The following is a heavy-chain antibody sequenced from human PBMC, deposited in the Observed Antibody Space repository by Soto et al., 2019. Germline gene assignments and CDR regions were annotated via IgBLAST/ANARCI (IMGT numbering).Heavy chain of an antibody. Sequence: QVQLVQSGAEVKKPGASVKVSCKASGYTFTSYDINWVRQATGQGLEWMGWMNPNSGNTGYAQKFQGRVTMTRNTSENTAYMELSSLRSGDTGVYYCAGQAPPRPEGIEYWGPGTLVTVSS. CDR3: AGQAPPRPEGIEY. J-gene: IGHJ4*02. CDR1: GYTFTSYD. CDR2: MNPNSGNT. V-gene: IGHV1-8*01.